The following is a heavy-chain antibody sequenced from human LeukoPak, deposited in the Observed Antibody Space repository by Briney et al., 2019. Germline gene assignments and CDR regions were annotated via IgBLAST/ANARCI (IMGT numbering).Heavy chain of an antibody. D-gene: IGHD3-3*01. V-gene: IGHV3-30-3*01. Sequence: GGSLRLSCAASGFTFSSYAMHRVRQAPGKGLEWVAVISYDGSNKYYADSVKGRFTISRDNSKNTLYLQMNSLRAEDTAVYYCAREILRRAFDIWGQGTMVTVSS. J-gene: IGHJ3*02. CDR3: AREILRRAFDI. CDR1: GFTFSSYA. CDR2: ISYDGSNK.